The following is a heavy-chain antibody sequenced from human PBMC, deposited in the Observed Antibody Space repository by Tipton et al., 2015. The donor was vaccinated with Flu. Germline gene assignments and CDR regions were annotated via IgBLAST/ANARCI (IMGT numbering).Heavy chain of an antibody. J-gene: IGHJ4*02. Sequence: TLSLTCTVSGGSINRSHYYWGWIRRPPGKGLEWIGSIYHSGSTLYHPSLKSRVTISVDTSKNQFSLKLSSVTAADTAVYYCARIYYYGSGDYYLDSWGQGTLVTVSS. D-gene: IGHD3-10*01. V-gene: IGHV4-39*07. CDR1: GGSINRSHYY. CDR3: ARIYYYGSGDYYLDS. CDR2: IYHSGST.